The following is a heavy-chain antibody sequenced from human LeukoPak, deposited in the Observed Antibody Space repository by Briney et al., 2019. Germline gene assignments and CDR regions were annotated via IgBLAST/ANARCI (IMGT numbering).Heavy chain of an antibody. D-gene: IGHD1-14*01. V-gene: IGHV4-59*01. CDR1: GGSISSYY. CDR2: IYYSGST. CDR3: ARARIPEGYFDY. Sequence: SETLSLTCTVSGGSISSYYWSWIRQPPGKGLEWIGYIYYSGSTNYNPSLKSRVTISVDTSKNQFSLKLSSVTAADTAVYYCARARIPEGYFDYWGRGTLVTVSS. J-gene: IGHJ4*02.